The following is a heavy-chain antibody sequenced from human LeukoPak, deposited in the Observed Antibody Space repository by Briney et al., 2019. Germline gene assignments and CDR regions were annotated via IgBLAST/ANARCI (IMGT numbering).Heavy chain of an antibody. D-gene: IGHD7-27*01. CDR2: ILHDGTDQ. J-gene: IGHJ5*02. CDR3: AKDGNWASVS. CDR1: GFTFS. V-gene: IGHV3-30*02. Sequence: GGSLRLSCVASGFTFSVHWVRQVPGTGLEWLTFILHDGTDQHYADCVRCRFTISRDNSKNTVYLQMNSLRPEDTALYYCAKDGNWASVSWGQGTLVTVSS.